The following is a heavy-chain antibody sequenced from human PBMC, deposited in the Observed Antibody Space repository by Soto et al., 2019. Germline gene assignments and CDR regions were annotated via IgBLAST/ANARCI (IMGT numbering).Heavy chain of an antibody. V-gene: IGHV3-15*01. Sequence: EVQLVESGGGLVKPGGSLRLSCAASGFTFSNAWMSWVRQAPGKGLEWVGRIKSNTDGGTTDYAAPVKGRFTISRADSKNTLYLQMNSLKTEATAVYYCTTSMTTVYFDYWGQGTLVTVSS. D-gene: IGHD4-17*01. CDR3: TTSMTTVYFDY. CDR1: GFTFSNAW. CDR2: IKSNTDGGTT. J-gene: IGHJ4*02.